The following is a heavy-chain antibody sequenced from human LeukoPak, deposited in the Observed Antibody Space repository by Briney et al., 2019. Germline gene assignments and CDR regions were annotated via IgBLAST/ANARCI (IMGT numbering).Heavy chain of an antibody. J-gene: IGHJ4*02. CDR1: GFTFSNYS. Sequence: GGSLRLSCAASGFTFSNYSMNWVRQAPGKGLEWVSYISSSSSTIYYADSLKGRFTISRDNAKNSLYLQMNSLRAEDTALYYCAREHDYGGNFLDYWGQGTLVTVSS. CDR2: ISSSSSTI. V-gene: IGHV3-48*01. CDR3: AREHDYGGNFLDY. D-gene: IGHD4-23*01.